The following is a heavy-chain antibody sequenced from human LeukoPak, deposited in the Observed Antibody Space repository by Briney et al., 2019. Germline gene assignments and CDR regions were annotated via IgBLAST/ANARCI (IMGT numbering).Heavy chain of an antibody. J-gene: IGHJ6*03. Sequence: GGSLRLSCAASGFTFSSYAMSWVRQAPGEGLEWVSAISGSGGSTYYAASVKGRFTISRDNSRNTLYLQINSLRAEDTAVYYCAKPPSAYYYYMDVWGKGTTVTVSS. CDR3: AKPPSAYYYYMDV. CDR2: ISGSGGST. CDR1: GFTFSSYA. V-gene: IGHV3-23*01.